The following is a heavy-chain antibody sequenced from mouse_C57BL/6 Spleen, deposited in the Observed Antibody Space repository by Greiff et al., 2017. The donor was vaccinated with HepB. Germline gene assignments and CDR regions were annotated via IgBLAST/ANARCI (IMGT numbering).Heavy chain of an antibody. CDR1: GYTFTDYD. CDR3: TRGYSYAMDY. Sequence: VQLQQSGAELVRPGASVTLSCKASGYTFTDYDMHWVKQTPVHGLEWIGAIDPETGGTAYNQKFKGKAILTADKSYSTAYMELRSLTSEDSAVYYCTRGYSYAMDYWGQGTSVTVSS. D-gene: IGHD2-3*01. CDR2: IDPETGGT. J-gene: IGHJ4*01. V-gene: IGHV1-15*01.